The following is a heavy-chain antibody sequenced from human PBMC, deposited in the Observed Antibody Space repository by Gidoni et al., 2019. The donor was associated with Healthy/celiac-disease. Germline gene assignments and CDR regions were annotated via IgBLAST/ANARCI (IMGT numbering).Heavy chain of an antibody. CDR1: GYTFTSYG. V-gene: IGHV1-18*01. D-gene: IGHD3-9*01. J-gene: IGHJ5*02. Sequence: QVQLVQSGAEVKKPGASVKVSCKASGYTFTSYGISWVRQAPGQGLEWMGWISAYNGNTNYAQKLQGRVTMTTDTSTSTAYMELRSLRSDDTAVYYCARTPYYDILTGHLRGGWFDPWGQGTLVTVSS. CDR3: ARTPYYDILTGHLRGGWFDP. CDR2: ISAYNGNT.